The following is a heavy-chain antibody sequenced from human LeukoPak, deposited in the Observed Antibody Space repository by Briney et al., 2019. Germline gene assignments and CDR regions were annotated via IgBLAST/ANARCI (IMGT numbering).Heavy chain of an antibody. Sequence: PGGSLRLSCAASGFTFSSYSMNWVRQAPGKGLEWVSSISSSSSYIYYADSVKGRFTISRDNAKNSLYLQMNSLRAEDTAAYYCARDSWNYYDSSGYYYGVCYFDYWGQGTLVTVSS. CDR2: ISSSSSYI. CDR1: GFTFSSYS. D-gene: IGHD3-22*01. CDR3: ARDSWNYYDSSGYYYGVCYFDY. V-gene: IGHV3-21*01. J-gene: IGHJ4*02.